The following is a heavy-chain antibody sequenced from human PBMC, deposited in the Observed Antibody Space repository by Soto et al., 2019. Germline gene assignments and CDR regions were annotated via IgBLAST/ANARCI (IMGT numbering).Heavy chain of an antibody. CDR2: INTGTNQA. D-gene: IGHD6-13*01. Sequence: ASVKVSCKASGYTFTNHGIHWVRQAPGQRLEWMGWINTGTNQAKYSQKFQGRVTITRDTSATTAYMELSSLTFDDTAMYYCAKGVSQHIYYWGQGTLVTVSS. CDR1: GYTFTNHG. V-gene: IGHV1-3*04. CDR3: AKGVSQHIYY. J-gene: IGHJ4*02.